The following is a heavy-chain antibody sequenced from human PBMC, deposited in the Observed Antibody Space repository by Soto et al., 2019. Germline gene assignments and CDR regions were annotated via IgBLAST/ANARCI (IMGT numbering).Heavy chain of an antibody. Sequence: QLQLQESGPGLVKPSETLSLTCTVSGGSISSSSYYWGWIRQPPGKGLEWIGSIYYSGSTYYNPTLKIRVTISVDTSKNQFSLKLSSVTAADTAVYYCARHSSTMIVVVFDIWGQGTMVTVSS. V-gene: IGHV4-39*01. D-gene: IGHD3-22*01. CDR3: ARHSSTMIVVVFDI. J-gene: IGHJ3*02. CDR1: GGSISSSSYY. CDR2: IYYSGST.